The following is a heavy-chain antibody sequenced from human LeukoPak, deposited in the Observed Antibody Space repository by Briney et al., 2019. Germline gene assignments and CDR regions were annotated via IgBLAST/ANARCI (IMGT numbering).Heavy chain of an antibody. CDR1: GFTFSSYA. J-gene: IGHJ4*02. CDR2: ISGSGGST. V-gene: IGHV3-23*01. Sequence: GRSLRLSCAASGFTFSSYAMHWVRQAPGKGLEWVSGISGSGGSTYYADSVKGRFTISRDNSKNTLYVQMNSLRAEDTAVYYCAKGATLSTRMYYFDYWGQGTLVTVSS. CDR3: AKGATLSTRMYYFDY. D-gene: IGHD2-15*01.